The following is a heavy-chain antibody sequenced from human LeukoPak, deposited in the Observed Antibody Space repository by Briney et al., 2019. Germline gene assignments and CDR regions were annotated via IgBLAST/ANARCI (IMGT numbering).Heavy chain of an antibody. V-gene: IGHV3-23*01. CDR1: GFTFSSYA. CDR3: AKDLAHGSGSYYNLAYFDY. J-gene: IGHJ4*02. D-gene: IGHD3-10*01. CDR2: ISGSGGST. Sequence: GGSLRLSCAAPGFTFSSYAMSWVRQAPGKGLEWVSAISGSGGSTYYADSVKGRFTISRDNSKNTLYLQMNSLRVEDTAVYYCAKDLAHGSGSYYNLAYFDYWGQGTLVTVSS.